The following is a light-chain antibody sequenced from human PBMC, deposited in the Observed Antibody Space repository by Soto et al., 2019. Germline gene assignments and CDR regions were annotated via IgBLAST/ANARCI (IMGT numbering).Light chain of an antibody. Sequence: DIQMTQSPSTLSASVGDRVSITCRASQSLSSWLAWYQQKPGRAPKLLVYDASSLESGVPSRFSGSGSVTEFTLTISSLQPDDFATYYCQQYNNYPRTFGQGTKVEIK. J-gene: IGKJ1*01. CDR3: QQYNNYPRT. CDR1: QSLSSW. V-gene: IGKV1-5*01. CDR2: DAS.